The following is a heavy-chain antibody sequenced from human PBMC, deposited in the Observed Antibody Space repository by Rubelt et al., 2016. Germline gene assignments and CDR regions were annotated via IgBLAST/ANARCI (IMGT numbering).Heavy chain of an antibody. J-gene: IGHJ5*02. Sequence: QLQLQESGPGLVKPSETLSLTCTVSGGSISSSSYYWGWIRQPPGKGLEWIGSIYYSGSTYYNPSPKSRFTISVDTSKNQFSLKLSSVTAADTAVYYCARGYCSSTSCSNWFDPWGQGTLVTVSS. CDR2: IYYSGST. V-gene: IGHV4-39*01. CDR3: ARGYCSSTSCSNWFDP. CDR1: GGSISSSSYY. D-gene: IGHD2-2*01.